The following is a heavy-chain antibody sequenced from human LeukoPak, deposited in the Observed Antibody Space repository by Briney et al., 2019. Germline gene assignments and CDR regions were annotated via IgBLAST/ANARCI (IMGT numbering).Heavy chain of an antibody. Sequence: ASVKVSCKASGGTFSSYAISWVRQAPGQGLEWMGGIIPIFGTANYAQKFQGRVTITADESTSTAYMELSSLRSEDTAVYYCATMTTVTGGAFDIWGQGTMVTVSS. CDR1: GGTFSSYA. D-gene: IGHD4-11*01. V-gene: IGHV1-69*13. J-gene: IGHJ3*02. CDR3: ATMTTVTGGAFDI. CDR2: IIPIFGTA.